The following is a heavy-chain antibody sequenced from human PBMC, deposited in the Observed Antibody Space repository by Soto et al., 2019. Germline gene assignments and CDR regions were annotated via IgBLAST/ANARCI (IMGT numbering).Heavy chain of an antibody. V-gene: IGHV2-5*01. CDR1: GFSLNTGGVG. CDR3: ARDTSGWRWLPDV. J-gene: IGHJ6*02. Sequence: SGPTLVNPTQTLTLTCNLSGFSLNTGGVGVGWIRQPPGKALEWLALIYWNDDQRYSPSLKSRLTITKDTSRNQVVLTMTNMDPVETATYYCARDTSGWRWLPDVWGQGTTVTVSS. CDR2: IYWNDDQ. D-gene: IGHD2-21*01.